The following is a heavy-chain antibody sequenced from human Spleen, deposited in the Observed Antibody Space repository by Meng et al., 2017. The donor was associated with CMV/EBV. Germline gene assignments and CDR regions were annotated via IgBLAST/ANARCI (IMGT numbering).Heavy chain of an antibody. D-gene: IGHD4-17*01. J-gene: IGHJ4*02. Sequence: GESLKISCAASGFTFSYYYMSWIRQAPGKGLEWVSYISSSGTTIYYADSAKGRFTISRDNDKNSLYLQMNSLRVEDTAVYYCARALDHDYHDYYFDLWGQGTLVTVSS. CDR1: GFTFSYYY. CDR2: ISSSGTTI. CDR3: ARALDHDYHDYYFDL. V-gene: IGHV3-11*04.